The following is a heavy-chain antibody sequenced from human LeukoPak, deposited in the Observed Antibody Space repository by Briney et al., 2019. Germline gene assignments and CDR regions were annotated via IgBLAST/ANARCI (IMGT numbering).Heavy chain of an antibody. V-gene: IGHV3-7*01. J-gene: IGHJ5*02. Sequence: GGSLRLSCASSGFTFSSYWMSWVRQAPGKGLEWVASIKQDGSEKYYVDSVKGRFTISRDNAKNSLYLQMNSLRAEDTALYYCARAPGEGWFDPWGQGTLVTVSS. D-gene: IGHD4-17*01. CDR1: GFTFSSYW. CDR3: ARAPGEGWFDP. CDR2: IKQDGSEK.